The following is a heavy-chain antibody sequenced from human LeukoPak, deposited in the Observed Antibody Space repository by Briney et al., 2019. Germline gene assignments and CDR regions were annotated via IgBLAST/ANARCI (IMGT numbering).Heavy chain of an antibody. CDR3: ARDVRGDAFDI. J-gene: IGHJ3*02. CDR1: GFTFSSYS. CDR2: ISSSSSYI. D-gene: IGHD3-16*01. V-gene: IGHV3-21*01. Sequence: GGSLRLSCAASGFTFSSYSMNWVRQAPGKGLEWVSSISSSSSYIYYADSVKGRFTISRDNAKNSLYLQMNSLRAEDTAVYYCARDVRGDAFDIWGQGTMVTVPS.